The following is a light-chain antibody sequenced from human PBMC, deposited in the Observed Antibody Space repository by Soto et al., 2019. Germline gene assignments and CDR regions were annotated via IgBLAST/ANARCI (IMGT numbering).Light chain of an antibody. V-gene: IGKV4-1*01. Sequence: DIVMTQSPDSLAVSLGERATINCKSSQSVLHSSNNMNYLTWYQHKPGQPPKVLIYWASTRESGVPDRFSGSGSGTDFTLTISSLQAEDVEVYYCQQYHSAPLTFGGGTKVEI. CDR2: WAS. CDR1: QSVLHSSNNMNY. J-gene: IGKJ4*01. CDR3: QQYHSAPLT.